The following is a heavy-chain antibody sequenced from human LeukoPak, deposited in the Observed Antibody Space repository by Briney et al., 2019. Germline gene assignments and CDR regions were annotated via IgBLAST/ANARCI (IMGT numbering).Heavy chain of an antibody. CDR1: GYTFTSYD. CDR2: MNPNTGNT. D-gene: IGHD1-26*01. CDR3: ARGRVGATSLFDY. V-gene: IGHV1-8*01. J-gene: IGHJ4*02. Sequence: TSVKVSCKASGYTFTSYDINWVRQATGQGLEWMGWMNPNTGNTGYAPKFQGRATMTRNTSISTAYMELSSLRSEDTAVYYCARGRVGATSLFDYWGQGTLVTVSS.